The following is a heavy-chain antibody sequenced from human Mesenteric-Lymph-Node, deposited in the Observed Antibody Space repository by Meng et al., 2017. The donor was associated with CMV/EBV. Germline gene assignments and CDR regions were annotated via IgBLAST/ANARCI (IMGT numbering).Heavy chain of an antibody. CDR3: ARQFCSGGDCYSFFDY. CDR2: MNPNSGNT. Sequence: ASVKVSCKASGYTFTSYDINWVRQATGQGLEWMGWMNPNSGNTGYAQKFQGRVTMTRDTSISTASMEVTRLRYDDTAVYYCARQFCSGGDCYSFFDYWGQGTLVTVSS. V-gene: IGHV1-8*01. J-gene: IGHJ4*02. D-gene: IGHD2-15*01. CDR1: GYTFTSYD.